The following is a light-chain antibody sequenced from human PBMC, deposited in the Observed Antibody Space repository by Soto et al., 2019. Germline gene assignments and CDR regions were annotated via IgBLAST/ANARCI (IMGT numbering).Light chain of an antibody. CDR3: NSYAGQKFVI. CDR1: SSDVGAYNY. Sequence: QSALTQPPSASGSPGQSVTISCTGTSSDVGAYNYVSWYQQSPGKAPKPLIYEVSKRPSGVPDRFSGSKSGNTASLTVSGLQAEDEADYYCNSYAGQKFVIFGGGTKLTVL. V-gene: IGLV2-8*01. J-gene: IGLJ2*01. CDR2: EVS.